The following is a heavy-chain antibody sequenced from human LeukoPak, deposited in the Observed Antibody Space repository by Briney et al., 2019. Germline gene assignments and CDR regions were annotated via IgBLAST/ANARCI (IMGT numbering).Heavy chain of an antibody. CDR1: GFTFSSYA. J-gene: IGHJ4*02. CDR2: ISGSGGST. Sequence: GSLRLSCAASGFTFSSYAMSWVRQAPGKGLEWVSAISGSGGSTYYSDSVKGRITISRDNSKNTLYLQMNSLRAEDTAVYYCAKGGGYDSSGYYSDYWGQGTLVTVSS. D-gene: IGHD3-22*01. CDR3: AKGGGYDSSGYYSDY. V-gene: IGHV3-23*01.